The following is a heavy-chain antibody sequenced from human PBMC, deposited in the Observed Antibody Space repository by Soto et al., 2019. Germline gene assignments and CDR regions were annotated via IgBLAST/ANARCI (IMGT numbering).Heavy chain of an antibody. CDR2: GQMSGTT. V-gene: IGHV4-4*07. CDR3: ATERSTMGWFDT. CDR1: GSSVRSYH. Sequence: QVRLQESGPGLVKPSEPLSLTCAVSGSSVRSYHWCWIPQASGKGLEWIGRGQMSGTTNYKPSLQTRVTMSLDTSKNEVSLRMASVAAAATAVYFGATERSTMGWFDTWGQGILFPVSS. J-gene: IGHJ5*02. D-gene: IGHD1-1*01.